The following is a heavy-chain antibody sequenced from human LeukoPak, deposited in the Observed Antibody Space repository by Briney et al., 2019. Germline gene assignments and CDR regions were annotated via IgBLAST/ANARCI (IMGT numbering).Heavy chain of an antibody. J-gene: IGHJ4*02. CDR3: ARRAMVTEFDY. CDR1: GGSISSCGYY. D-gene: IGHD5-18*01. V-gene: IGHV4-31*03. CDR2: IYYSGST. Sequence: SQTLSLTCTVSGGSISSCGYYWSWIRQHPGKGLEWIGYIYYSGSTYYNPSLKSRVTISVDTSKNQFSLKLSSVTAADTAVYYCARRAMVTEFDYRGQRTLVTVSS.